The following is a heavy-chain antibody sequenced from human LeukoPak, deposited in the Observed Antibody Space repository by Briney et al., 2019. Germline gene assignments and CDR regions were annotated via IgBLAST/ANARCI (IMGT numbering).Heavy chain of an antibody. D-gene: IGHD7-27*01. V-gene: IGHV3-23*01. CDR2: ISGSGGST. CDR3: ARAWGDWGYFDY. Sequence: GGSLRLSCAASGFTFSSYAMSWVRQAPGKGLEWFSAISGSGGSTYYADSVKGRFTMSRDTAKNSLYLQMNSLRAEDTAVYYCARAWGDWGYFDYWGQGTLVTVSS. J-gene: IGHJ4*02. CDR1: GFTFSSYA.